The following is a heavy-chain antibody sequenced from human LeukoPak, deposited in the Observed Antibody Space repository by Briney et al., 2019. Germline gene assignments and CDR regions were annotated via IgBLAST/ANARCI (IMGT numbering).Heavy chain of an antibody. CDR2: IKQDGSEK. J-gene: IGHJ6*03. CDR3: ASLLWFGEFYGVYMDV. V-gene: IGHV3-7*01. Sequence: QAGGSLRLSCAASGFTFSSYWMSWVRQAPGKGLEWVANIKQDGSEKYYVDSVKGRFTISRDNAKNSLYLQMNSLRAEDTAVYYCASLLWFGEFYGVYMDVWGKGTTVTISS. D-gene: IGHD3-10*01. CDR1: GFTFSSYW.